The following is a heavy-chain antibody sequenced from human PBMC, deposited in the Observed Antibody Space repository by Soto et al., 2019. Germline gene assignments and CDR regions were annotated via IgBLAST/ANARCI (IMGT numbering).Heavy chain of an antibody. J-gene: IGHJ4*02. CDR2: INPSGGST. D-gene: IGHD3-16*01. Sequence: QVQLVQSGADVKQPGASVKVSCKASGYIFTNSYIHWVRLAPGQGLEWMGMINPSGGSTTYAQEFQGGVTMTRDTSTSTVYMDLSSLRSEDTAMFYCAGGNGSASFDYWGQGTLVTVSS. CDR3: AGGNGSASFDY. V-gene: IGHV1-46*01. CDR1: GYIFTNSY.